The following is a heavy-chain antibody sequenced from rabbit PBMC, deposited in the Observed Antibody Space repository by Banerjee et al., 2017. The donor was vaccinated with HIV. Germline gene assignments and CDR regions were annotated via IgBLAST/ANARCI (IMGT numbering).Heavy chain of an antibody. D-gene: IGHD1-1*01. CDR3: ARDAKRDGYYFNL. CDR1: GFTISSSYW. J-gene: IGHJ4*01. V-gene: IGHV1S45*01. Sequence: QEQLVESGGGLVQPGGSLKLSCTASGFTISSSYWICWVRQAPGKGLEWIACIYAGSSGDTDYANWAKGRFTISRASTTTVTLQMTSLTAADTATYFCARDAKRDGYYFNLWGQGTLVTVS. CDR2: IYAGSSGDT.